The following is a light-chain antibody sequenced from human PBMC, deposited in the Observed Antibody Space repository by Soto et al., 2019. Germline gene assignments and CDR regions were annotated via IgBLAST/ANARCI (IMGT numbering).Light chain of an antibody. CDR2: AAS. J-gene: IGKJ1*01. Sequence: DIEMTQPPSSLSVSVGDSVTINCRTSQSIATYLNWYQQKPGKAPKLLIYAASSLQSGVPSRLSGSGSGTEFTLTITSLRPDDFATYYCQQSYSILWTFGQGNKVEIK. V-gene: IGKV1-39*01. CDR3: QQSYSILWT. CDR1: QSIATY.